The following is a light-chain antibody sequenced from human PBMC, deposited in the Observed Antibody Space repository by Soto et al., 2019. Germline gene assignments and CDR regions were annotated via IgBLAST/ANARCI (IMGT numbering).Light chain of an antibody. J-gene: IGLJ2*01. CDR3: SSYAGSQSLI. Sequence: QSALTQPPSASGSPGQSVIISCTVTSSDIGGYNYVSWYQQHPGKAPKLIISEVSNRPSGVPDRFSGSKSGNTASLTVSGLQAEDEADYYCSSYAGSQSLIFGAGTKLTVL. V-gene: IGLV2-8*01. CDR1: SSDIGGYNY. CDR2: EVS.